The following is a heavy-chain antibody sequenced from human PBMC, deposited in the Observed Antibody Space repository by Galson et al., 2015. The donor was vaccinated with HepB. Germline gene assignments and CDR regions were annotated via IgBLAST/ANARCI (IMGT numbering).Heavy chain of an antibody. CDR2: INQDGSEK. Sequence: SLRLSCAVSGFTFSNYWMGWVRQAPGKGLEWMANINQDGSEKYYVDSVKGRFTISRDNARNSLYLQMNNLGAEDTAVFYCARLTADSSGFYTAWYFDLWGRGTLVTVSS. V-gene: IGHV3-7*05. J-gene: IGHJ2*01. D-gene: IGHD3-22*01. CDR1: GFTFSNYW. CDR3: ARLTADSSGFYTAWYFDL.